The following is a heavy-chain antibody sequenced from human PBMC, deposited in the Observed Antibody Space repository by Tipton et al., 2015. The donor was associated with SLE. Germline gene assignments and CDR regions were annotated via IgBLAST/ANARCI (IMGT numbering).Heavy chain of an antibody. CDR3: ARRVWDYVDSYYFDV. J-gene: IGHJ4*02. CDR1: GDSVTNGNYY. Sequence: LRLSCSVSGDSVTNGNYYWGWIRQPPWQGLEWIGSVFYRGVTYYNPSLESRVTVSVDTTKNQFSLRLSSVTAADTAVYYCARRVWDYVDSYYFDVWGPGTLVTVSS. D-gene: IGHD3-10*02. V-gene: IGHV4-39*07. CDR2: VFYRGVT.